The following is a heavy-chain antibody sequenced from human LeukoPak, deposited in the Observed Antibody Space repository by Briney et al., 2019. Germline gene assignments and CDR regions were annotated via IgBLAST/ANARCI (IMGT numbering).Heavy chain of an antibody. V-gene: IGHV1-3*01. CDR3: AREHKYSSSWYPAY. Sequence: RASVKVSCKASGYIFTTYPIHWVRQAPGQRLEWMGWMNADNGGTIYSQKFQGRVTITRDTSASTAYVELSSLTSKDTAVYYCAREHKYSSSWYPAYWGQGTLVTVSS. CDR1: GYIFTTYP. J-gene: IGHJ4*02. CDR2: MNADNGGT. D-gene: IGHD6-13*01.